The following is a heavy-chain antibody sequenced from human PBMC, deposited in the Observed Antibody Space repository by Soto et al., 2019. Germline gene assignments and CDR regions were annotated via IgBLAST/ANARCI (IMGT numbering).Heavy chain of an antibody. J-gene: IGHJ3*02. V-gene: IGHV3-23*01. CDR1: GFPFSSYS. CDR2: ISGSGGST. D-gene: IGHD6-6*01. Sequence: GGSLRLSCAASGFPFSSYSMSWVRQAPGKGLEWVSAISGSGGSTYYADSVKGRFTISRDNSKNTLYLQMNSLRAEDTAVYYCADSSSSGYDAFDIWGQGTMVTVSS. CDR3: ADSSSSGYDAFDI.